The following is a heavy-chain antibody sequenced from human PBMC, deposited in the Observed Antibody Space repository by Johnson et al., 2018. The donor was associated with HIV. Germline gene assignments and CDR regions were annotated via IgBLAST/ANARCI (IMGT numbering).Heavy chain of an antibody. CDR2: INLDGTEK. D-gene: IGHD3-3*02. V-gene: IGHV3-7*01. J-gene: IGHJ3*02. CDR1: GFTFSNFW. CDR3: ARAHFIFPKNAFDI. Sequence: VQLVESGGGWVQFGGSLRLSCAASGFTFSNFWMSWVRQAPGKGLEWVANINLDGTEKYYVDSVKGRLTISRDSAKSSLYLLMNSVRAEDTAVYYCARAHFIFPKNAFDIWGRGTMVTVSS.